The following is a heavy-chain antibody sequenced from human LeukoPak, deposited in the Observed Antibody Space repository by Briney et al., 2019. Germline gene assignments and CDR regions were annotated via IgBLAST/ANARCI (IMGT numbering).Heavy chain of an antibody. CDR3: ARHTRPGCSGYENAFDI. Sequence: SQTLSLTCTVSGFSISSSDYYWDWIRQPPGKGLEWIGNFYDSGSTYYNPSLKSRVTISGDTSKNQFSLKLTSVTAADTAVYYCARHTRPGCSGYENAFDIWGQGTMVTVSS. CDR2: FYDSGST. D-gene: IGHD5-12*01. CDR1: GFSISSSDYY. V-gene: IGHV4-39*01. J-gene: IGHJ3*02.